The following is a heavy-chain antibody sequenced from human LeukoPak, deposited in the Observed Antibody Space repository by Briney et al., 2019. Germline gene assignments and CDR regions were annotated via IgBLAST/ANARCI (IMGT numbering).Heavy chain of an antibody. V-gene: IGHV4-59*11. CDR3: ARDQIGYGLDY. CDR1: SGYINNHY. D-gene: IGHD5-18*01. Sequence: PSETLTLTRIVSSGYINNHYWRWIRQPPGKGLEWIGYIYDSWNTNYNPSLKSRVTISIDTSKNQFSLNLTSVTAADTAVYYCARDQIGYGLDYWGQGTLVTVSS. J-gene: IGHJ4*02. CDR2: IYDSWNT.